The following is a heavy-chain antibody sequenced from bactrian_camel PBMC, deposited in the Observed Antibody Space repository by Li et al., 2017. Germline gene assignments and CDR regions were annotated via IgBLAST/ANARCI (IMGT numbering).Heavy chain of an antibody. V-gene: IGHV3S53*01. CDR2: IDSKGET. CDR1: GGSFSDQ. CDR3: AKDRSRRADGPNWYWGSSLDEYDS. D-gene: IGHD6*01. J-gene: IGHJ4*01. Sequence: VQLVESGGGSVQPGGSLRLSCVASGGSFSDQMGWYRQAPGKEREGVASIDSKGETTYASSVKGRFTISGDDAKNTLYLQLNSLQTDDTALYYCAKDRSRRADGPNWYWGSSLDEYDSWGQGTQVTVS.